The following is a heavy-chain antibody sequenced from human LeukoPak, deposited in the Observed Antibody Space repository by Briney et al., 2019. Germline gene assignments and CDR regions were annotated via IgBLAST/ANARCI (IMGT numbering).Heavy chain of an antibody. CDR3: ARAPGVISPYFDY. CDR1: GGSISSSSYY. J-gene: IGHJ4*02. Sequence: SETLSLTCTVSGGSISSSSYYWGWIRQPPGKGLEWIGSIYYSGSTYYNPSLKSRVTISVDTSKNQFSLKLSSVTAADTAVYYCARAPGVISPYFDYWGQGTLVTVSS. V-gene: IGHV4-39*07. D-gene: IGHD3-10*01. CDR2: IYYSGST.